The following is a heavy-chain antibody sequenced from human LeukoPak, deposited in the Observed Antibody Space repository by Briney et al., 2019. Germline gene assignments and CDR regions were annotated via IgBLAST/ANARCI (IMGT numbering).Heavy chain of an antibody. CDR3: ARQISYYGSGSYTDAFDI. V-gene: IGHV4-59*08. D-gene: IGHD3-10*01. Sequence: PETLSLTCIVSGASISSYYWSWIRQPPGKGLEWVGYIYYSGSTNYNPSLKSRVTISGDTSKNQFSLKLSSVTAADTAVYYCARQISYYGSGSYTDAFDIWGQGTMVTVSS. J-gene: IGHJ3*02. CDR1: GASISSYY. CDR2: IYYSGST.